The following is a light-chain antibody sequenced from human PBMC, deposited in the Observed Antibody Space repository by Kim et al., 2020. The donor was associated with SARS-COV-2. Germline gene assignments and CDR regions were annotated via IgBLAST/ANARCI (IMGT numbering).Light chain of an antibody. J-gene: IGLJ3*02. Sequence: GGTCTLTCGLSSGSVSTSYYPSWYQQTPGQAPRTLIYSTNTRSSGVPDRFSGSILGNKAALTITGAQADDESDYYCVLYMGSGVWVFGGGTQLTVL. CDR2: STN. V-gene: IGLV8-61*01. CDR1: SGSVSTSYY. CDR3: VLYMGSGVWV.